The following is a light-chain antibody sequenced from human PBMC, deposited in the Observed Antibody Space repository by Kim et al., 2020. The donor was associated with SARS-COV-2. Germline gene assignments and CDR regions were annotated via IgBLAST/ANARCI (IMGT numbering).Light chain of an antibody. V-gene: IGLV2-8*01. CDR2: EVR. CDR1: SRAVGGYNN. Sequence: GQSVTGTGTGTSRAVGGYNNVSWYQQQPGKAPKLVIYEVRQPPSGVPDRFSGSRSGNTASLTVSGPEAEDEDDYYCSAYAGSNNCVFVGGTQLTVL. CDR3: SAYAGSNNCV. J-gene: IGLJ2*01.